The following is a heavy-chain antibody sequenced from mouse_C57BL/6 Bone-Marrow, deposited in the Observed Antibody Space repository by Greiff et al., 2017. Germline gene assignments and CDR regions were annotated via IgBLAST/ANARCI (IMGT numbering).Heavy chain of an antibody. CDR2: INYDGSST. V-gene: IGHV5-16*01. J-gene: IGHJ2*01. CDR3: AGAPDDYGFDY. CDR1: GFTFSDYY. Sequence: EVKLVESEGGLVQPGSSMKLSCTASGFTFSDYYMAWVRQVPEKGLEWVANINYDGSSTYYLDSLTSRYIISRDNAKNILYLQTIGLESEDTATYDCAGAPDDYGFDYWGQGTTLTVSS. D-gene: IGHD1-1*01.